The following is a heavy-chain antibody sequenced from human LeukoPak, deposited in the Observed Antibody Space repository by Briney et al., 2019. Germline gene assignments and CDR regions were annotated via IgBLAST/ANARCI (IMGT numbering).Heavy chain of an antibody. CDR2: INPNSGGT. CDR1: GYTFTGYY. CDR3: ARDEGSSGWRSLYYFDY. V-gene: IGHV1-2*02. J-gene: IGHJ4*02. D-gene: IGHD6-19*01. Sequence: ASVTVSCTASGYTFTGYYMHWVRQAPGQGLEWMGWINPNSGGTNYAQKFQGRVTMTRDTSTSTAYMELSRLRSDDTAVYYCARDEGSSGWRSLYYFDYWGQGTLVTVSS.